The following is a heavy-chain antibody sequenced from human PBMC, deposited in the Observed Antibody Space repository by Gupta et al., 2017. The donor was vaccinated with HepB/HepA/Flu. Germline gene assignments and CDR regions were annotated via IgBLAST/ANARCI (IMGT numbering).Heavy chain of an antibody. CDR1: GFTFVDYA. CDR2: CCRKGGSI. CDR3: AKDSEEGDSNSVGDY. D-gene: IGHD6-13*01. V-gene: IGHV3-9*01. Sequence: EVRLVESRGGLVTHGRSLRLSCAASGFTFVDYALTWVRQAPGEGLGWDSGCCRKGGSIDYADSVKCRFTSCRDNTKNPLYLQMNSLRPEKTALYYCAKDSEEGDSNSVGDYWGQGTRVTVSS. J-gene: IGHJ4*02.